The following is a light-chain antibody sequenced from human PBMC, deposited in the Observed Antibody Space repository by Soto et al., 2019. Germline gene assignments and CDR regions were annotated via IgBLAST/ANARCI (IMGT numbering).Light chain of an antibody. J-gene: IGLJ1*01. CDR2: EVS. Sequence: QSVLTQPPSASGPLGQSVTISCTGTSSDVGGYNCVSWFQQHPGKAPKLMIYEVSKRPSGVPDHFSGSKSGNMASLTVSGLQAEDEADYYCSSYAGSDSFVFGTGTKVPS. CDR3: SSYAGSDSFV. V-gene: IGLV2-8*01. CDR1: SSDVGGYNC.